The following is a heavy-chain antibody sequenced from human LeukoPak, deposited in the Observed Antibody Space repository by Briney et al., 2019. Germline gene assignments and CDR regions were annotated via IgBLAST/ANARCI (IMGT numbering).Heavy chain of an antibody. CDR1: GFTLSSDY. V-gene: IGHV3-66*02. CDR3: ARARIGVAGFFDY. D-gene: IGHD2-2*01. CDR2: MYRDGTT. J-gene: IGHJ4*02. Sequence: GGSLRLFCAASGFTLSSDYMSWVRQAPGKGLEWVSVMYRDGTTYYADSVTGRFTISRDNSKNAVYLQMNSLRAEDTAVYYCARARIGVAGFFDYWGQGTLVTVSS.